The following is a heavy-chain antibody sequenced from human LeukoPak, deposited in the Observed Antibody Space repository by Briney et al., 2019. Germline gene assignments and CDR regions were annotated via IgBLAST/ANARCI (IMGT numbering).Heavy chain of an antibody. J-gene: IGHJ4*02. CDR3: ARDHMWAFDH. V-gene: IGHV3-30*02. CDR2: MGNDGVTE. CDR1: GLSFSSYN. Sequence: GGSLRLSCAASGLSFSSYNMHWARQAPGKGLEWLAFMGNDGVTEFYPDSVRGRFTVSRDTSKNTLHLQMVSLRPEDTAVYYCARDHMWAFDHWGQGTLVTVSS. D-gene: IGHD1-26*01.